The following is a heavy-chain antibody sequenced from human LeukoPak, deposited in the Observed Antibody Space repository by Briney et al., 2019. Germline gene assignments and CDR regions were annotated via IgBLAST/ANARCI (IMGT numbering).Heavy chain of an antibody. CDR2: ISGYNGNT. D-gene: IGHD5-18*01. V-gene: IGHV1-18*01. CDR1: GYTFTTYG. Sequence: ASVKVSCKASGYTFTTYGISWVRQAPGQGPEWLGRISGYNGNTNYVEKLQGRVTITTDTSTSTAYMELRSLRSDDTAVYYCAREQGGYSYGLDYWGQGTLVTVSS. J-gene: IGHJ4*02. CDR3: AREQGGYSYGLDY.